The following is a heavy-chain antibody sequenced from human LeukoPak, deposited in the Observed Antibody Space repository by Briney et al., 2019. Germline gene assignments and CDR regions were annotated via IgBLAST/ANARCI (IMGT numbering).Heavy chain of an antibody. CDR2: IKQDGSEK. V-gene: IGHV3-7*01. CDR1: GFSFSTYW. Sequence: GGSLRLSCAASGFSFSTYWMSWVRQAPGKGLEWVANIKQDGSEKNYVDSVKGLFTISRENAKNSLYLQMNSLRDEDTALYYCVRGGQGFGYWGQGTLVTVSS. CDR3: VRGGQGFGY. D-gene: IGHD3-10*01. J-gene: IGHJ4*02.